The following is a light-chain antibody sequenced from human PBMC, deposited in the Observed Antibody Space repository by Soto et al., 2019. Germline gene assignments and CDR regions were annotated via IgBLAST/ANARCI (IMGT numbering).Light chain of an antibody. J-gene: IGLJ2*01. CDR1: SSNIGAGYD. Sequence: QSVLTQPPSVSGAPGQRVTISCTGSSSNIGAGYDVHWYQQLPGTAPKLLIYGNTNRPSGVPDRFSGSKSGTSASLAITGLQAEDEADDYCQSYYISLSGRGGVFGGGTKLTVL. V-gene: IGLV1-40*01. CDR2: GNT. CDR3: QSYYISLSGRGGV.